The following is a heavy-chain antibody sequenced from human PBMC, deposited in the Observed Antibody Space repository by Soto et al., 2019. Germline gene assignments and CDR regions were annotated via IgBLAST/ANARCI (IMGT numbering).Heavy chain of an antibody. CDR1: GYTFTNYD. CDR2: MNPNSANT. CDR3: ARMATSGTLNWFDV. V-gene: IGHV1-8*01. J-gene: IGHJ5*02. D-gene: IGHD1-26*01. Sequence: QAQLVQSGAEVKEPGASVKVSCKASGYTFTNYDISWVRQSTGQGLEWMGWMNPNSANTGYAQKFQGRVSMTRDTSINTAYMELSSRRSEDTAIYYCARMATSGTLNWFDVWGQGTLVNVSS.